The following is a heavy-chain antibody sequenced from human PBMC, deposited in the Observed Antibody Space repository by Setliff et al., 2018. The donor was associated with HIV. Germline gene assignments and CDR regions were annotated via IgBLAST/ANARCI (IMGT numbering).Heavy chain of an antibody. CDR2: IYYSGST. Sequence: SETLSLTCTVSGGSISNSSYYWGWIRQPPGKGLEWIGSIYYSGSTYYNPSLKSRVTISVDTSKNQFSLKLSSVTAADSAVYYYARIVATITCYDYWGQGTLVT. V-gene: IGHV4-39*07. J-gene: IGHJ4*02. D-gene: IGHD5-12*01. CDR1: GGSISNSSYY. CDR3: ARIVATITCYDY.